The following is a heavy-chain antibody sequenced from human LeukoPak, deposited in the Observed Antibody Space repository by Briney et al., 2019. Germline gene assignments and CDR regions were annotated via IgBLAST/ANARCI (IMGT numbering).Heavy chain of an antibody. J-gene: IGHJ4*02. CDR2: IYYSGNT. V-gene: IGHV4-39*01. CDR1: GVSISSSNSY. D-gene: IGHD3-16*02. Sequence: SETLSLTCTVSGVSISSSNSYWGWIRQPPGKGLEWIGSIYYSGNTYYNASLKSQVSISIDTSKNQFSLRLTSVTAADTAVYYCARGQNYVWGSYRYTIPQYDYWGQGTLVTVSS. CDR3: ARGQNYVWGSYRYTIPQYDY.